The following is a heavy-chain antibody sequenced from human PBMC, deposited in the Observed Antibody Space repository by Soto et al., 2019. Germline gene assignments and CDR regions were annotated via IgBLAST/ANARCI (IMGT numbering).Heavy chain of an antibody. CDR1: GGSISSHY. D-gene: IGHD1-26*01. V-gene: IGHV4-59*11. CDR2: IYYRGST. J-gene: IGHJ6*02. Sequence: MASETLSLTCTVSGGSISSHYWSWVRQAPGKGLEWIGHIYYRGSTNYNPSLRSRSTISVDASKSQFSLKLNSVTTADTAVYYCARDGREASGMDVWGQGTTVTVS. CDR3: ARDGREASGMDV.